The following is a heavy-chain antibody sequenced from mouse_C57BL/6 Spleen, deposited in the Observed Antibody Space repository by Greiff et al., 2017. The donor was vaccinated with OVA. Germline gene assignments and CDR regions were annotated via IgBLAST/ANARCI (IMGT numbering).Heavy chain of an antibody. CDR2: ISYDGSN. CDR1: GYSITSGYY. Sequence: EVKLVESGPGLVKPSQSLSLTCSVTGYSITSGYYWNWIRQFPGNKLEWMGYISYDGSNNYNPSLINRISITRDTSKNQFFLKLNSVTTEDTATYYCARAGLDYGSSWFAYWGQGTLVTVSA. CDR3: ARAGLDYGSSWFAY. V-gene: IGHV3-6*01. D-gene: IGHD1-1*01. J-gene: IGHJ3*01.